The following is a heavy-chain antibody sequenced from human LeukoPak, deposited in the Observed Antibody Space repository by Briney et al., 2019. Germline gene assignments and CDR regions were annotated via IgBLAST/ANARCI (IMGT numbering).Heavy chain of an antibody. CDR3: ARDYGGNLRAFDI. Sequence: TGGSLRLSCAASGFTFSSYSMNWVRQAPGKGLEWVSSISSSSSYIYYADSVKGRFTISRDNAKNSLYLQMNSLRAEDTAVYYCARDYGGNLRAFDIWGQGTMVTVSS. J-gene: IGHJ3*02. D-gene: IGHD4-23*01. CDR2: ISSSSSYI. CDR1: GFTFSSYS. V-gene: IGHV3-21*01.